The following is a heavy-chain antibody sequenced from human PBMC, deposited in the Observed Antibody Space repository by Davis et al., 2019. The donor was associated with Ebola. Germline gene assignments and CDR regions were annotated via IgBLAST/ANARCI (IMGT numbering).Heavy chain of an antibody. CDR3: ATQVPDPYGGGASSVYFDN. CDR1: GVAMTYYA. V-gene: IGHV3-23*01. Sequence: PGGSLRLSCAASGVAMTYYAMSWVRQGPGKGLEWVAAISGSGSSTYYADSVKGRFTISRDNSKNTMYLQINNLRVDDRAIYYCATQVPDPYGGGASSVYFDNWGQGTLVTVSS. CDR2: ISGSGSST. D-gene: IGHD2-21*01. J-gene: IGHJ4*02.